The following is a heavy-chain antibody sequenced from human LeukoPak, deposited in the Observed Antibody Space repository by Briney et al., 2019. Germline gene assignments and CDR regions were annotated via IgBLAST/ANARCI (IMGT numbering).Heavy chain of an antibody. J-gene: IGHJ4*02. CDR2: IYSDYTT. CDR3: ARCGLHDNYGLFDH. D-gene: IGHD4-11*01. V-gene: IGHV3-66*01. Sequence: PGGSLRLSCAASGFTVNNNYMNWVRQAPGKGLEWVSVIYSDYTTYYADSVKGRFTISRDNSKNTLYLQMNSLRAEDTAVYYCARCGLHDNYGLFDHWGQGTLVTVSS. CDR1: GFTVNNNY.